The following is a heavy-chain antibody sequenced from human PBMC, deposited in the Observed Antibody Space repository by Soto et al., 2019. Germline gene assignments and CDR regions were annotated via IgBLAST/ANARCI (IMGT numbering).Heavy chain of an antibody. CDR3: ARAVYYDILTGYDYYYYGMDV. CDR2: ISAYNGNT. D-gene: IGHD3-9*01. Sequence: GASVKVSCKASGYTFTSYGISWVRQAPGQGLEWMGWISAYNGNTNYAQKLQGRVTMTTDTSTSTAYMELRSLRSDDTAVYYCARAVYYDILTGYDYYYYGMDVWGQGTTVTVSS. V-gene: IGHV1-18*01. CDR1: GYTFTSYG. J-gene: IGHJ6*02.